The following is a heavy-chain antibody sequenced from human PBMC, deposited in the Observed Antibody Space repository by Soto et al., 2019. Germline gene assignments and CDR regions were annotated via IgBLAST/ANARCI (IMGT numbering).Heavy chain of an antibody. D-gene: IGHD2-15*01. CDR1: GFTFSSYS. V-gene: IGHV3-21*01. CDR3: ARARPYCSGGSCYLYYFDY. CDR2: ISSSSSYI. Sequence: LRLSYGASGFTFSSYSMNWVRQAPGKGLEWVSSISSSSSYIYYADSVKGRFTISRDNAKNSLYLQMNSLRAEDTAVYYCARARPYCSGGSCYLYYFDYWGQGTLVTVSS. J-gene: IGHJ4*02.